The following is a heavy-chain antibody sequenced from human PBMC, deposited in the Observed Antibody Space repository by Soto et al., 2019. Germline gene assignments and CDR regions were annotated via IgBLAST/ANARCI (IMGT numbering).Heavy chain of an antibody. CDR3: ARVLPGTLAAAGTFGVRWFDP. D-gene: IGHD6-13*01. V-gene: IGHV4-59*01. Sequence: SATLSLTCTVSGGSISGDYWSWIRHPPGKGLVWSGHIYYSGSTNYNPSLKSRVAISVDTSKNQFSLKLSSVTAADTAVYYCARVLPGTLAAAGTFGVRWFDPWGQGTLVTV. CDR2: IYYSGST. J-gene: IGHJ5*02. CDR1: GGSISGDY.